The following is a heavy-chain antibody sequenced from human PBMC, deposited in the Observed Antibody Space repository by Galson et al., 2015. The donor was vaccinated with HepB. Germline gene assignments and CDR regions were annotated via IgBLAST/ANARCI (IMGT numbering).Heavy chain of an antibody. CDR2: IKQDGSEK. D-gene: IGHD3-22*01. J-gene: IGHJ4*02. V-gene: IGHV3-7*01. CDR3: ARVEGVPYPVSSGYLLFDY. CDR1: GFTFSSYW. Sequence: SLRLSCAASGFTFSSYWMSWVRQAPGKGLEWVANIKQDGSEKYYVDSVKGRFTISRDNAKNSLYLQMNSLRAEDTAVYYCARVEGVPYPVSSGYLLFDYWGQGTLVTVSS.